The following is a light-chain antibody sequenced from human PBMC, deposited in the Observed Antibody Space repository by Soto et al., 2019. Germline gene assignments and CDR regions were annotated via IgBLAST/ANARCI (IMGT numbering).Light chain of an antibody. CDR2: GAS. CDR1: QSVRNSY. J-gene: IGKJ2*01. Sequence: EILLTQSPGTLSLSPGERATLSCRASQSVRNSYLAWYQQKPGQAPRLLIYGASGRGTGIPDRFSGSGSGTDFTLTISRLEPEDFAVYYCQQYGSSPYTLGQGTKLEI. V-gene: IGKV3-20*01. CDR3: QQYGSSPYT.